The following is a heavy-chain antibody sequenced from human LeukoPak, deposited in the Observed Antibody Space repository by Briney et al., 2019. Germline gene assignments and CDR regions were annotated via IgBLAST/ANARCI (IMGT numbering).Heavy chain of an antibody. D-gene: IGHD3-10*01. CDR1: GYSFTSYW. CDR2: IDPSDSYT. V-gene: IGHV5-10-1*01. J-gene: IGHJ6*04. CDR3: ARLVVKGGSGSYYKRSSYGMDV. Sequence: GESLKISCKGSGYSFTSYWISWVRQMPGKGLEWMGRIDPSDSYTNYSPSFQGHVTISADKSISTAYLQWSSLKASDTAMYYCARLVVKGGSGSYYKRSSYGMDVWGKGTTVTVSS.